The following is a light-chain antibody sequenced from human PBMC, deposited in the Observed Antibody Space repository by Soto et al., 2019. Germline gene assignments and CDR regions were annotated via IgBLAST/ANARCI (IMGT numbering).Light chain of an antibody. Sequence: EIVLTQSPGTLSLSPEEGATLSCRASQSVSSNYLAWYQQKPGQAPRLLIYDTSTRATGIPARFSGSGSGTEFTLTISSLQSEDFAVYYCQQYSNWPPITFGQGTRREIK. CDR1: QSVSSNY. CDR2: DTS. V-gene: IGKV3-15*01. J-gene: IGKJ5*01. CDR3: QQYSNWPPIT.